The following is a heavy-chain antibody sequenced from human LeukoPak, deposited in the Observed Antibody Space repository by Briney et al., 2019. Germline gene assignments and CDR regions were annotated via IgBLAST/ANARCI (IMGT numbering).Heavy chain of an antibody. CDR2: ISAYNGNT. J-gene: IGHJ4*02. CDR3: ARDTEQQLYFDY. V-gene: IGHV1-18*01. CDR1: GYTFTCYG. Sequence: ASVKVSCKASGYTFTCYGISWVRQAPGQGLEWTGWISAYNGNTNYAQKLQGRVTMTTDTSTSTAYMELRSLRSDDTAVYYCARDTEQQLYFDYWGQGTLVTVSS. D-gene: IGHD6-13*01.